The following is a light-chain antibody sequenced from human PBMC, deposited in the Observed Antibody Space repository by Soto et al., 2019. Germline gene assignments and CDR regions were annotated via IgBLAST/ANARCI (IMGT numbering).Light chain of an antibody. CDR3: CSYAGNYFVI. J-gene: IGLJ2*01. CDR1: SSDVGGYNY. CDR2: DVS. V-gene: IGLV2-11*01. Sequence: QSALTQPRSVSGSPGQSVAISCTGTSSDVGGYNYVSWYQQHPGKAPKLIIYDVSKRPSGVPDRFSGSKSANTASLTISGLQDEDEADYYCCSYAGNYFVIFGGGTKLTVL.